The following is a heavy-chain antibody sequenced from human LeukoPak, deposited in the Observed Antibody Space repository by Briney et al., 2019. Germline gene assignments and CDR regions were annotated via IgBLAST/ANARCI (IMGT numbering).Heavy chain of an antibody. V-gene: IGHV3-30*02. CDR1: GFTFSSYG. J-gene: IGHJ4*02. CDR2: IRYDGSNK. D-gene: IGHD4-11*01. CDR3: ARERGGRDYTKPKSDY. Sequence: GGSLRLSCAASGFTFSSYGMHWVRQAPGKGLEWVAFIRYDGSNKYYADSVKGRFTISRDNSKNTLYLQMNSLRAEDTAVYYCARERGGRDYTKPKSDYWGQGTLVTVSS.